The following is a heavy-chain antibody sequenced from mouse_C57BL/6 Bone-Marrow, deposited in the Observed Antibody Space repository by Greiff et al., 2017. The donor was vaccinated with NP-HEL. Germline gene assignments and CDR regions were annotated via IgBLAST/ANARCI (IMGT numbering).Heavy chain of an antibody. CDR3: ARGRDY. CDR2: IDPSDSYT. V-gene: IGHV1-69*01. CDR1: GYTFTSYW. Sequence: QVQLQQPGAELVMPGASVKLSCKASGYTFTSYWMHWVKQRPGQGLEWIGEIDPSDSYTNYNQKFKGKSTLTVDKSSNTAYMQLSSLTSEDSAVYYCARGRDYWGQGTTLTVSS. J-gene: IGHJ2*01.